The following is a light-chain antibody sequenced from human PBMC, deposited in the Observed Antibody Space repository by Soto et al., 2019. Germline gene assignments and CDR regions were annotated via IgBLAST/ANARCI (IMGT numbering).Light chain of an antibody. CDR3: QQYGNSLWT. Sequence: IVLTQSPGTLSLSPGERATLSCRASQSVSSNNLVWYQQKPGQAPRLLIHGASNRATGIPDRISGSRSGTDFTLTISRLEPEDFAVYYCQQYGNSLWTFGQGTKV. J-gene: IGKJ1*01. CDR2: GAS. CDR1: QSVSSNN. V-gene: IGKV3-20*01.